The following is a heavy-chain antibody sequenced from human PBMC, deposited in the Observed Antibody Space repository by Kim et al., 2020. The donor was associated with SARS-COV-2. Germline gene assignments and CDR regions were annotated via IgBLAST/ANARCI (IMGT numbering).Heavy chain of an antibody. V-gene: IGHV4-34*01. CDR3: ARASGWTPGYYFDY. J-gene: IGHJ4*02. D-gene: IGHD6-19*01. Sequence: NPSLKSRVTISVDTSKNQFSLKLSSVTAADTAVYYCARASGWTPGYYFDYWGQGTLVTVSS.